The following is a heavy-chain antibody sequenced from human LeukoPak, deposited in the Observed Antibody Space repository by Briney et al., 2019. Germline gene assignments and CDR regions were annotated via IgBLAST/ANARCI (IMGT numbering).Heavy chain of an antibody. V-gene: IGHV3-30*18. CDR3: AKDQFAVFASSGLPDY. CDR2: ISYDGSNK. Sequence: GGSLRLSCAASGFTFSSYGMHWVRQAPGKGLEWVAVISYDGSNKYYADSVKGRFTISRDNSKNTLYLQMNSLRAEDTAVYYCAKDQFAVFASSGLPDYWGQGTLVTVSS. D-gene: IGHD3-22*01. CDR1: GFTFSSYG. J-gene: IGHJ4*02.